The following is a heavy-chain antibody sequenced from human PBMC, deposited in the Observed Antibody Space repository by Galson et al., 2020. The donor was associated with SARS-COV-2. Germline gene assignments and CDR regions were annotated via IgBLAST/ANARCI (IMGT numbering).Heavy chain of an antibody. Sequence: ASVNVSCKASGYRFTDYYMHWVRQAPGQGLEWMGWINPNSGGAISAQTFQGRLTLTTDTSITTAYLQLSSLTSADTAVYYCARVYYGDKVDYWGQGTLVTVSS. V-gene: IGHV1-2*02. J-gene: IGHJ4*02. CDR2: INPNSGGA. CDR1: GYRFTDYY. CDR3: ARVYYGDKVDY. D-gene: IGHD3-10*01.